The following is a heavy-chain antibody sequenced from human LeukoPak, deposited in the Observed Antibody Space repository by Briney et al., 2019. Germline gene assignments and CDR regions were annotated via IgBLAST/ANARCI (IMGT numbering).Heavy chain of an antibody. CDR2: ISYDGSNK. D-gene: IGHD3-22*01. J-gene: IGHJ4*02. V-gene: IGHV3-30-3*01. CDR1: GFTFSSYA. Sequence: PGRPLRLSCAASGFTFSSYAMHWVRQAPGKGLEWVAVISYDGSNKYYADSVKGRFTISRDNSKNTLYLQMNSLRAEDTAVYYCARDPYYYDSSGYQDYWGQGTLVTVSS. CDR3: ARDPYYYDSSGYQDY.